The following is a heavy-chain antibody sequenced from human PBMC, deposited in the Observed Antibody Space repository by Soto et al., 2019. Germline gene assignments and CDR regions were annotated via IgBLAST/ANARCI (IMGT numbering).Heavy chain of an antibody. CDR2: SDPSGGSP. Sequence: ASLKVSCKASVYPFTGDFGHWLRQAPGQGLEWMGNSDPSGGSPTYAQKFQDRVTMTTDTSTSTVYMELTSLSSDDSAVYYCAREMASTYYFDYWGQGTLV. D-gene: IGHD1-1*01. CDR1: VYPFTGDF. V-gene: IGHV1-46*01. J-gene: IGHJ4*02. CDR3: AREMASTYYFDY.